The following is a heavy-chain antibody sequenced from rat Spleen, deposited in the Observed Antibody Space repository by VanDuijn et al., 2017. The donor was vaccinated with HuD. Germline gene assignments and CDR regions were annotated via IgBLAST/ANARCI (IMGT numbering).Heavy chain of an antibody. J-gene: IGHJ2*01. Sequence: EVQLVESGGGLVQPGRSLKLSCVASGFTFNNYWMTWIRQAPGKGLEWVASISSDGTNTYYQDSVKARFTISRDNAKSTLYLQMNSLRSEDTATYYCARHDPILWVWGDYWGQGVMVTVSS. D-gene: IGHD1-7*01. V-gene: IGHV5-31*01. CDR1: GFTFNNYW. CDR3: ARHDPILWVWGDY. CDR2: ISSDGTNT.